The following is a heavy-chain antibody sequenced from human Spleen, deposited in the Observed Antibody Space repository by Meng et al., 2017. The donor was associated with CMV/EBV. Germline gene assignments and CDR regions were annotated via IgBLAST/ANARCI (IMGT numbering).Heavy chain of an antibody. CDR1: GGSISSYD. V-gene: IGHV4-4*07. J-gene: IGHJ4*02. CDR3: ARVGGYEDY. Sequence: QVPLQESRPGLVTPSETLSLTCTGSGGSISSYDWSLNRQPAGKGLEWIGRIDTSGSTNYNPSLKSRFTMSVDTSKNQFSLKLSSVTAAETVVYYCARVGGYEDYWGQGTLVTVSS. CDR2: IDTSGST. D-gene: IGHD5-12*01.